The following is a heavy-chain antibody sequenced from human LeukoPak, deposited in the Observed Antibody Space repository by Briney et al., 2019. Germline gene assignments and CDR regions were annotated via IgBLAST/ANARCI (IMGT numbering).Heavy chain of an antibody. CDR2: IYYSGST. J-gene: IGHJ3*02. D-gene: IGHD2-15*01. CDR3: ARGPLLYCSGGSCSRAFDI. Sequence: SQTLSLTCTVSGGSISSGGYYWSWIRQHPGKGLEWIGYIYYSGSTYYNPSLKSRVTISVDTSKNQFSLKLSSVTAADTAVYYCARGPLLYCSGGSCSRAFDIWGQGTTVTVSS. CDR1: GGSISSGGYY. V-gene: IGHV4-31*03.